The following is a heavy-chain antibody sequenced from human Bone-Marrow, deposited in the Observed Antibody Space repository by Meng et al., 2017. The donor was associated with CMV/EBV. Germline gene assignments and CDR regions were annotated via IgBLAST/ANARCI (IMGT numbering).Heavy chain of an antibody. CDR1: GESFSGYY. CDR2: INHSGST. D-gene: IGHD4-11*01. V-gene: IGHV4-34*01. Sequence: SETLSLTCAVYGESFSGYYWSWIRQPPGKGLEWIGEINHSGSTNYNPSLKSRVTISVDTSKNQFSLKLSSVTAADTAVYYCAREHPYSNYDPFDYWGQGTRVTVSS. CDR3: AREHPYSNYDPFDY. J-gene: IGHJ4*02.